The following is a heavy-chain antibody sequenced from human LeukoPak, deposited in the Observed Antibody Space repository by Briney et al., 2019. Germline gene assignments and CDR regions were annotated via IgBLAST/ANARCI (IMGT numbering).Heavy chain of an antibody. J-gene: IGHJ5*02. CDR1: GYTFTSYY. Sequence: GASVKVSCKASGYTFTSYYMHWVRQAPGQGLEWMGIINPSGGSTSYAQKFQGRVTMTRDTSTSTVYMELSSLRSEDTAVYYCAKTGYGSGSYLYNWFDPWGQGTLVTVSS. CDR3: AKTGYGSGSYLYNWFDP. D-gene: IGHD3-10*01. V-gene: IGHV1-46*01. CDR2: INPSGGST.